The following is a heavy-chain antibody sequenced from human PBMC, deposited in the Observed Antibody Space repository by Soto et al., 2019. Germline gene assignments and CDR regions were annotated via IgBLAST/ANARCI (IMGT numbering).Heavy chain of an antibody. V-gene: IGHV3-30*18. CDR2: ISYDGSNK. Sequence: GGSLRLSCAASGFTFSSYGMHWVRQAPGKGLEWVAVISYDGSNKYYADSVKGRFTISRDNSKNTLYLQMNSLRAEDTAVYYCAKHGGYGDAFDIWGQGTMVT. J-gene: IGHJ3*02. CDR1: GFTFSSYG. D-gene: IGHD3-22*01. CDR3: AKHGGYGDAFDI.